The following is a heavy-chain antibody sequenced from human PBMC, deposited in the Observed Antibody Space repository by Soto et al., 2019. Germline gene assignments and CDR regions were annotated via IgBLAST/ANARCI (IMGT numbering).Heavy chain of an antibody. CDR1: GFTFSSYA. Sequence: QVQLVESRGGVVQPGRSLRLSCAASGFTFSSYAMHWVRQAPGKGLEWVAVISYDGSNKYYADSVKGRFTISRDNSKNTLYLQMNSLRAEDTAVYYCARDTGGGGWYLGRNWFDPWGQGTLVTVSS. D-gene: IGHD2-21*02. CDR3: ARDTGGGGWYLGRNWFDP. V-gene: IGHV3-30-3*01. CDR2: ISYDGSNK. J-gene: IGHJ5*02.